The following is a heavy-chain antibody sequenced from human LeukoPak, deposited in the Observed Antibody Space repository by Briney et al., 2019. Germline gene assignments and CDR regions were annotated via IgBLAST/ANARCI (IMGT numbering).Heavy chain of an antibody. CDR3: ARGPRMTTVTLFDY. CDR2: INPSGGST. V-gene: IGHV1-46*01. Sequence: RASVKVSCKASGYTFTSYYMHWVRQAPGQGLEWMGIINPSGGSTSCAQKFQGRVTMTRDMSTSTVYMELRSLRSDDTAVYYCARGPRMTTVTLFDYWGQGTLVTVYS. J-gene: IGHJ4*02. CDR1: GYTFTSYY. D-gene: IGHD4-17*01.